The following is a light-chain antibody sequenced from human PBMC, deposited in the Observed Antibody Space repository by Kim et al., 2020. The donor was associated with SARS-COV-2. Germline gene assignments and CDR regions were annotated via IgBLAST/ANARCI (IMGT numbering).Light chain of an antibody. V-gene: IGKV1-6*01. CDR1: QAIRNE. CDR3: LQDSRYPRT. CDR2: AAS. Sequence: AIQMTQSPSSLSASTGDRVTITCRASQAIRNELGWYQQKPGKAPKVLIYAASTLQSGVSSRFSSSGSGTDFTLTISSLQPEDFATYYCLQDSRYPRTFGQGTKLEI. J-gene: IGKJ1*01.